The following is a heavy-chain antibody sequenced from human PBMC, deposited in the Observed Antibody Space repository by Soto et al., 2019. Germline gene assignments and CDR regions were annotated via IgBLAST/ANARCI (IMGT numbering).Heavy chain of an antibody. Sequence: CCEASGFTFRSCAMHWVRQAPGKGLEWVAVISYDGSNKYYADSVKGRFTISRDNPKNTLYLQMNSLRAEDTAVYYCARELRGEAARRLGAFDIWGQGTMVTVSS. V-gene: IGHV3-30-3*01. D-gene: IGHD6-6*01. CDR3: ARELRGEAARRLGAFDI. CDR2: ISYDGSNK. J-gene: IGHJ3*02. CDR1: GFTFRSCA.